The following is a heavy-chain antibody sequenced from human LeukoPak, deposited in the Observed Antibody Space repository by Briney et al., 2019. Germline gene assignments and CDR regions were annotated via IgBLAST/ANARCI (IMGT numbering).Heavy chain of an antibody. Sequence: PGGSLRLSCAASGFTLSDDYMSWIRQAPGKGLEWISSISSSSSSYTNYADSVKGRFTITRDNAKNSLYLQMNSLRAEDTAVYYCARDPHSSWYYFDYWGQGTLVTVSS. CDR2: ISSSSSSYT. J-gene: IGHJ4*02. D-gene: IGHD6-13*01. V-gene: IGHV3-11*05. CDR3: ARDPHSSWYYFDY. CDR1: GFTLSDDY.